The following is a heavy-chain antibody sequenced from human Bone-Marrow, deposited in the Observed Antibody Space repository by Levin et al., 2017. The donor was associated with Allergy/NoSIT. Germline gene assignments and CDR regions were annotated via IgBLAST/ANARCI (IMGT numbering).Heavy chain of an antibody. D-gene: IGHD2-2*01. Sequence: PGGSLRLSCAASGFTFSSYGMHWVRQAPGKGLEWVAVISYDGSNKYYADSVKGRFTISRDNSKNTLYLQMNSLRAEDTAVYYCAKSIVVVPAARTEGMFFKIRYGMDVWGQGTTVTVSS. CDR3: AKSIVVVPAARTEGMFFKIRYGMDV. V-gene: IGHV3-30*18. CDR1: GFTFSSYG. J-gene: IGHJ6*02. CDR2: ISYDGSNK.